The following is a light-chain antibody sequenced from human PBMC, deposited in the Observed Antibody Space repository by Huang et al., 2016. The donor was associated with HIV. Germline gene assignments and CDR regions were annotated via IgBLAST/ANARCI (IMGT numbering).Light chain of an antibody. CDR2: AAS. V-gene: IGKV3-20*01. Sequence: EIVLTQSSGTLSLSPGQRLTLSCRASQTVSNDYLAWYQQKPGQSPRLLIYAASTRAAGIPDRFSGSGSATDFILTVSRLEPEDSAVYYCQQYALSPWTFGHGTKVEI. CDR1: QTVSNDY. J-gene: IGKJ1*01. CDR3: QQYALSPWT.